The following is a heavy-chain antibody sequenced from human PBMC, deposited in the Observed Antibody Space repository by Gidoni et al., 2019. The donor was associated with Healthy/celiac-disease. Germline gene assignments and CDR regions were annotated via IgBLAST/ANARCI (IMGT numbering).Heavy chain of an antibody. D-gene: IGHD3-22*01. CDR2: IDPSDSYT. V-gene: IGHV5-10-1*03. CDR3: ARHGDSSGYYEDGAFDI. Sequence: EVQLVQSGAEVKKPGESLRISCKGSGYSFTSYWISWVRQMPGKGLEWMGRIDPSDSYTNYSPSFQGHVTISADKSISTAYLQWSSLKASDTAMYYCARHGDSSGYYEDGAFDIWGQGTMVTVSS. CDR1: GYSFTSYW. J-gene: IGHJ3*02.